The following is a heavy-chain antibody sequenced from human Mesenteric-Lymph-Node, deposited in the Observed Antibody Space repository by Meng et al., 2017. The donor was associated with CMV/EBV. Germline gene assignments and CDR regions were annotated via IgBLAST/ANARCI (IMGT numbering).Heavy chain of an antibody. CDR1: GYSFTSYD. CDR3: ARGKVFFSSSCHKY. CDR2: MNPNSGNT. D-gene: IGHD6-13*01. V-gene: IGHV1-8*01. Sequence: ASVKVSCKASGYSFTSYDINWVRQATGQGLEWMGWMNPNSGNTGYEQKFQGRVTMTRNSSISTAYMELSRLRSDDTAVYYCARGKVFFSSSCHKYWGQGTLVTVSS. J-gene: IGHJ4*02.